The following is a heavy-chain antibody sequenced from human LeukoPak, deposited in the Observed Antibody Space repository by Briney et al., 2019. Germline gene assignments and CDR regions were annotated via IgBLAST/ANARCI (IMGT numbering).Heavy chain of an antibody. CDR2: INHSGST. D-gene: IGHD6-13*01. CDR1: GGSFSGYY. V-gene: IGHV4-34*01. CDR3: ARVISSSWLDY. J-gene: IGHJ4*02. Sequence: SETLSLTCAVYGGSFSGYYWSWIRQPPGKGLEWIGEINHSGSTNYNPSLKSRVTMSVDTSKNQFSLKLSSVTAADTAVYYCARVISSSWLDYWGQGTLVTVSS.